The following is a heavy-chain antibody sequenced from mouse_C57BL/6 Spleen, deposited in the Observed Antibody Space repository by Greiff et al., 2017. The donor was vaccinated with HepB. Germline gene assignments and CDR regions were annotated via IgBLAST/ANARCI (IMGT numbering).Heavy chain of an antibody. D-gene: IGHD2-5*01. V-gene: IGHV10-1*01. CDR3: VRHDSNFDWYFDV. CDR1: GFSFNTYA. CDR2: IRSKSNNYAT. Sequence: EVKLVESGGGLVQPKGSLKLSCAASGFSFNTYAMNWVRQAPGKGLEWVARIRSKSNNYATYYADSVKDRFTISRDDSESMLYLQMNNLKTEDTAMYYCVRHDSNFDWYFDVWGTGTTVTVSS. J-gene: IGHJ1*03.